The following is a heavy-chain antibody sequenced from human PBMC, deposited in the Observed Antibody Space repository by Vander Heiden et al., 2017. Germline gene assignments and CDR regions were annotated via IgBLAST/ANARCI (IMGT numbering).Heavy chain of an antibody. CDR1: GGPFSSYA. J-gene: IGHJ4*02. CDR3: ARVQSGSSGGY. Sequence: QAQPVQSGAAVKNHGSSLQVSCKASGGPFSSYAISWVRQAPGQGLEWMGGIIPIFGTASYAQKFQGRVTITADESTSTAYMELSSLRSEDTAVYYCARVQSGSSGGYWGQGTLVTVSS. CDR2: IIPIFGTA. V-gene: IGHV1-69*01. D-gene: IGHD1-26*01.